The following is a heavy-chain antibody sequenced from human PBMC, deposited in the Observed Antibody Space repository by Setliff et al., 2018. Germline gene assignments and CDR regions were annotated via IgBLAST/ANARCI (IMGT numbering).Heavy chain of an antibody. CDR2: IYHSGST. D-gene: IGHD3-9*01. J-gene: IGHJ6*02. Sequence: KTSETLSLTCAVSGYSISSGYYWGWIRQPPGKGLGWIGSIYHSGSTYYNPSLKSRVTISVDTSKNQFSLKLSSVTAADTAVYYCARRRYFDRYYYYGMDVWGQGTTVTVSS. CDR3: ARRRYFDRYYYYGMDV. CDR1: GYSISSGYY. V-gene: IGHV4-38-2*01.